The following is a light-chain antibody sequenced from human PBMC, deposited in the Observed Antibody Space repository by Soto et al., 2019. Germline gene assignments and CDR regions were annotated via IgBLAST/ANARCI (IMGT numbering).Light chain of an antibody. J-gene: IGKJ3*01. V-gene: IGKV1-9*01. Sequence: IQLTQSPSSLSASVGDRVTITYRASQGISSYLAWYQQKPGKAPRLLIYATSTLQSGVPSRFSGSGSGTDFTLTISSLQPEDFATYYSQQLSSYPLTFGPGTKVDVK. CDR2: ATS. CDR1: QGISSY. CDR3: QQLSSYPLT.